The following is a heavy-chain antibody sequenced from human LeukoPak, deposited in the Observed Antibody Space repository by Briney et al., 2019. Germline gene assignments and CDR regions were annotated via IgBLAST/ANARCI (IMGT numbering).Heavy chain of an antibody. CDR1: GFTFSSYE. J-gene: IGHJ4*02. CDR2: ISSSGSTI. Sequence: GGSLRLSCAASGFTFSSYEMNWVRQAPGKGLEWVTYISSSGSTIYYADSVKGRFTISRDNAKNSLYLQMNSLRAEDTAVYYCARGHYDILTGYYGPLDYWGQGTLVTVSS. V-gene: IGHV3-48*03. D-gene: IGHD3-9*01. CDR3: ARGHYDILTGYYGPLDY.